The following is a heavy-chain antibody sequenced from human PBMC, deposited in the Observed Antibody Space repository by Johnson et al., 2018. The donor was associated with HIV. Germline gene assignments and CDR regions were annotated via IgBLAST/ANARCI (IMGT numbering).Heavy chain of an antibody. J-gene: IGHJ3*02. Sequence: VQLVESGGGLVKPGGSLRLSCAASGFTFDDYGMSWVRQAPGKGLEWVSGITWNGGSTGYADSVKGRFTISRDNAKNSLYLQMNSLRAEDTALYYCARAYMSSGSYYDAFDIWGQGTMVTVSS. CDR2: ITWNGGST. CDR3: ARAYMSSGSYYDAFDI. V-gene: IGHV3-20*04. CDR1: GFTFDDYG. D-gene: IGHD1-26*01.